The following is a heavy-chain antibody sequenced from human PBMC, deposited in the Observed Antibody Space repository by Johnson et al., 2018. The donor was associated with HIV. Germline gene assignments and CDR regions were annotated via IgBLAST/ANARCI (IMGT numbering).Heavy chain of an antibody. CDR3: ARDHLRRSHAFDI. J-gene: IGHJ3*02. V-gene: IGHV3-30*04. CDR1: GFTFSSYA. D-gene: IGHD2-15*01. CDR2: ISYDGINK. Sequence: VQLVESGGGVVQPGRSLRLSCAASGFTFSSYAMHWVRQAPGKGLEWVAVISYDGINKYYADSVKGRFTISRDNSKNTLYLQMNSLRVEDTAVYYCARDHLRRSHAFDIWGQGTMVTVSS.